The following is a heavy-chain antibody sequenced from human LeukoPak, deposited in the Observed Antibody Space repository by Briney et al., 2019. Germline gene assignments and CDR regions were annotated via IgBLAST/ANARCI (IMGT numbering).Heavy chain of an antibody. CDR3: ARGWGFGSIDY. Sequence: AAVKVSRKASRYTFTDYFVHWVRQAPAQGREGMGWISPSSGGTNYAQKFQGRVTMTRDTSISTAYMELSSLRSEHTAVYYCARGWGFGSIDYWGQGTLVTVSS. V-gene: IGHV1-2*02. CDR1: RYTFTDYF. D-gene: IGHD7-27*01. CDR2: ISPSSGGT. J-gene: IGHJ4*02.